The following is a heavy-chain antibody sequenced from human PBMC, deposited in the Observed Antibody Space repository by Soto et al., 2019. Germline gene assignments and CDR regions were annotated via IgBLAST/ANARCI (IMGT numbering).Heavy chain of an antibody. V-gene: IGHV3-33*01. Sequence: LRLSCAASGFTFSSYGMHWVRQAQGKGLEWVAVIWYDGSNKYYADSVKGRFTISRDNSKNTLYLQMNSLRAEDTAVYYCATYYDILTGYSHDYWGQGTLVTVSS. D-gene: IGHD3-9*01. CDR2: IWYDGSNK. J-gene: IGHJ4*02. CDR1: GFTFSSYG. CDR3: ATYYDILTGYSHDY.